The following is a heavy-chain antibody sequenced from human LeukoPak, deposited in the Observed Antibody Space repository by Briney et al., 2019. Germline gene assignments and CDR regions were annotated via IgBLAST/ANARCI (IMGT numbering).Heavy chain of an antibody. Sequence: PSETLSLTCTVSGGSISSYYWTWIRQPAGKGLEWIGRISTSGNTYYNPSLKNRLTMSVDTSKNQFSLKLSSVTAADTAVYYCARGTRYCSGDSCQNWFDPWGQGTLVTVSS. V-gene: IGHV4-4*07. CDR3: ARGTRYCSGDSCQNWFDP. D-gene: IGHD2-15*01. CDR1: GGSISSYY. J-gene: IGHJ5*02. CDR2: ISTSGNT.